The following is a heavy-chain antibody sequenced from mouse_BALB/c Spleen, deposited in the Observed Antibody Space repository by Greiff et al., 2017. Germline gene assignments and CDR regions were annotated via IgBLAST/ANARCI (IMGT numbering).Heavy chain of an antibody. J-gene: IGHJ1*01. V-gene: IGHV2-9*02. Sequence: QVQLQQSGPGLVAPSQSLSITCTVSGFSLTSYGVHWVRQPPGKGLEWLGVIWAGGSTNYNSALMSRLSISKDNSKSQVFLKMNSLQTDDTAMYYCARDWLGRGYWYFDVWGAGTTVTVSS. CDR3: ARDWLGRGYWYFDV. CDR1: GFSLTSYG. D-gene: IGHD4-1*01. CDR2: IWAGGST.